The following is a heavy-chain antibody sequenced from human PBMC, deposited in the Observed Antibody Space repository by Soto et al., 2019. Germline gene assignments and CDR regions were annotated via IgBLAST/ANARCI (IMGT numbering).Heavy chain of an antibody. CDR1: GDFISSYC. CDR3: ARGKSGYYPYFDN. V-gene: IGHV4-59*01. J-gene: IGHJ4*02. Sequence: SETLSLTCTVSGDFISSYCWSWIRQPPGKGLEWIGYVYYSGSTNYNPSLKSRVTISVDTSKKQFSLKLRSVTAADTAVYFCARGKSGYYPYFDNWGQGTLVNVS. D-gene: IGHD3-22*01. CDR2: VYYSGST.